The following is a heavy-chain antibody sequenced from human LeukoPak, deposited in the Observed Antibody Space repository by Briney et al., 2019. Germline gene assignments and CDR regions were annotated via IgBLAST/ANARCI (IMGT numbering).Heavy chain of an antibody. CDR2: IYIGGST. Sequence: GGSLRLSCAASGFTFNAYAIHWVRQAPGKGLEWVSVIYIGGSTYYADSVKGRFTISRDNSKNTLYLQMNSLRGEDTAVYYCARGLAGEDWGQGTLVTVSS. CDR1: GFTFNAYA. CDR3: ARGLAGED. V-gene: IGHV3-66*01. D-gene: IGHD6-19*01. J-gene: IGHJ4*02.